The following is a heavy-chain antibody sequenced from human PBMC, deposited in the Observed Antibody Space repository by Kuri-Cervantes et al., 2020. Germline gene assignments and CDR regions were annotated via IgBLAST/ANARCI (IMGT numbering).Heavy chain of an antibody. CDR3: ARDRKTGGYYYYGMDV. Sequence: GESLKISCAASGFTVSNNYMSWVRQAPGKGLEWVSYISSSSSTIYYADSVKGRFTISRDNSKNTLYLQMTSLRDEDMAVYYCARDRKTGGYYYYGMDVWGQGTKVTVSS. J-gene: IGHJ6*02. CDR2: ISSSSSTI. CDR1: GFTVSNNY. D-gene: IGHD1-14*01. V-gene: IGHV3-48*02.